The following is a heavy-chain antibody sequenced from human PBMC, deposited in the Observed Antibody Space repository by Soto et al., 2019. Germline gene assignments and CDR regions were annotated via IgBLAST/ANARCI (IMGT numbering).Heavy chain of an antibody. CDR2: IYTGDNT. CDR1: GFTVSSNH. V-gene: IGHV3-53*04. Sequence: EVQLVESGGGLVQPGGSLRLSCAASGFTVSSNHMSWVRQAPGKGLEWVSLIYTGDNTLYADSVKGRFTISRHKSQNTLYLQMNSLKTEDPAVYSCASGHWLWFGELWGQGTVVTVSS. J-gene: IGHJ4*02. CDR3: ASGHWLWFGEL. D-gene: IGHD3-10*01.